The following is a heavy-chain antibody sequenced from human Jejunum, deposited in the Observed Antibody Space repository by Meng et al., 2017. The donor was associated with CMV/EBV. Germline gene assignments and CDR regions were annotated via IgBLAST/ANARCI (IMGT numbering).Heavy chain of an antibody. J-gene: IGHJ4*02. Sequence: VQLVESGGGLIQPGGSLRLSCAASGFTVSSHYMSWVRQAPGKGLEWVSVIDTDGKTYYADSVKGRFAISRDNSKNTLYLQMSSLRVEDTAVYYCASPPPIGAALDYWGQGTLVTVSS. V-gene: IGHV3-53*01. CDR3: ASPPPIGAALDY. CDR1: GFTVSSHY. CDR2: IDTDGKT. D-gene: IGHD6-6*01.